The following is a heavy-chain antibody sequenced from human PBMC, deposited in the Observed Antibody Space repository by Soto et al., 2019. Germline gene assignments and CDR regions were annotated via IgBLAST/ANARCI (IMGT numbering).Heavy chain of an antibody. CDR3: ALGYQLHPNNWFDP. Sequence: SVKVPCKASCGTFSSYAISWVLQALGQGLEWMGGIIPIFGTANYAQKFQGRVTITADESTSTAYMELSSLRSEDTAVYYCALGYQLHPNNWFDPWGQGTLVTVSS. CDR2: IIPIFGTA. V-gene: IGHV1-69*13. D-gene: IGHD2-2*01. J-gene: IGHJ5*02. CDR1: CGTFSSYA.